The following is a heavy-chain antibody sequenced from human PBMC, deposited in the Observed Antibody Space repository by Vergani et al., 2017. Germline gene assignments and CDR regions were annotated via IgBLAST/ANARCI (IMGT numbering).Heavy chain of an antibody. J-gene: IGHJ5*02. CDR2: IYSGDET. D-gene: IGHD3-10*01. Sequence: ELQLVESGGGVVQPGGSLRLSCAASGSTVSGTYMTGVRLAPGKGLECVSHIYSGDETYYADSVKGRVTISRDTSKNTLHLQINNLRVDDTAVYYCARGNYYGSGTYVDPWGQGTLVTVSS. CDR1: GSTVSGTY. V-gene: IGHV3-66*02. CDR3: ARGNYYGSGTYVDP.